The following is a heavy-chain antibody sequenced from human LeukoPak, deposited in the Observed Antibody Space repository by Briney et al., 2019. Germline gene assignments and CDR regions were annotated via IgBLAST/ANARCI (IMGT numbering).Heavy chain of an antibody. V-gene: IGHV3-9*01. CDR1: GFTFDDYA. D-gene: IGHD5-18*01. J-gene: IGHJ6*02. CDR3: AKDMGSTAMVSYYGMDV. Sequence: GRSLRLSCAASGFTFDDYAMHWVRQAPGKGLEWVSGISWNSGSTGYADSVKGRFTISRDNAKNSLYLQMNSLRAEDTALYYCAKDMGSTAMVSYYGMDVWGQGTTVTVSS. CDR2: ISWNSGST.